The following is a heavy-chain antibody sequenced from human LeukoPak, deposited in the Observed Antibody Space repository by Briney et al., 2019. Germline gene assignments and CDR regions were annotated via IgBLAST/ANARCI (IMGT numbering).Heavy chain of an antibody. J-gene: IGHJ4*02. Sequence: GGSLRLSCAASGFTFSSYGMHWVRQAPGKGLEWVAVISYDGSNKYYADSVKGRFTISRDNSKNTLNLQMNSLRAEDTAVYYCAKDQSRARHFDYWGQGTLVTVSS. V-gene: IGHV3-30*18. CDR1: GFTFSSYG. D-gene: IGHD3-3*02. CDR2: ISYDGSNK. CDR3: AKDQSRARHFDY.